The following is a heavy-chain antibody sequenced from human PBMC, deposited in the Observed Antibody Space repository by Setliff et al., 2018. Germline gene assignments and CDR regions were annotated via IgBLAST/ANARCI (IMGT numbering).Heavy chain of an antibody. CDR1: GGTFSSYA. J-gene: IGHJ6*02. CDR2: IIPILGIA. D-gene: IGHD5-12*01. V-gene: IGHV1-69*10. CDR3: ARSSPDGYNLGYYYYGMDV. Sequence: ASVKVSCKASGGTFSSYAISWVRQAPGQGLEWMGGIIPILGIANYAQKFQGRVTITADESTSTAYMELSSLRSEDTAVYYCARSSPDGYNLGYYYYGMDVWGQGTAVTVSS.